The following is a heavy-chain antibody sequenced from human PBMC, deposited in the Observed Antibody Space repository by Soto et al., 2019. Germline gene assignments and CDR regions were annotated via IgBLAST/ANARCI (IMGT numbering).Heavy chain of an antibody. CDR1: GCSFKSGIYS. J-gene: IGHJ4*02. CDR3: ARDFAYFDA. D-gene: IGHD3-3*01. V-gene: IGHV4-61*01. Sequence: SETLSLTSTFSGCSFKSGIYSLSWIRQPPGKGLEWVGYVYHTGRTSYNPSPKSRVSISMDTSKNQFSLNLDSVTAADTAVYFCARDFAYFDAWGKGTLVTVSS. CDR2: VYHTGRT.